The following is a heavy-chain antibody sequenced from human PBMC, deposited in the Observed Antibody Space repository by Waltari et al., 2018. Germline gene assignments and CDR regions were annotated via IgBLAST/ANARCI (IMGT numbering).Heavy chain of an antibody. V-gene: IGHV1-3*03. CDR1: GYSFTSYA. CDR3: ARLDYYGAGSLDN. CDR2: INAANGNT. J-gene: IGHJ4*02. Sequence: HVQLVQSGAAGKKPGASVKVSCKACGYSFTSYAMHWVRQAHGQRLEWMRWINAANGNTTDSQECQGRVTITRATSAMKAYMELSSLRYEDMAVYSCARLDYYGAGSLDNWGQGTLVTVSS. D-gene: IGHD3-10*01.